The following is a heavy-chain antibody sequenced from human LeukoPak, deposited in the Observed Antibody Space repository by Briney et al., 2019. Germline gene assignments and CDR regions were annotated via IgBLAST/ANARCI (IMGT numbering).Heavy chain of an antibody. CDR3: ARDGIVGATTTPFDY. CDR2: ISSSSYI. Sequence: GGSLRLSCAASGFTFSSYSMNWVRQAPGKGLEWVSSISSSSYIYYADSVKGRFTISRDNAKNSLYLQMNSLRAEDTAVYYCARDGIVGATTTPFDYWGQGTLVTVSS. J-gene: IGHJ4*02. V-gene: IGHV3-21*01. CDR1: GFTFSSYS. D-gene: IGHD1-26*01.